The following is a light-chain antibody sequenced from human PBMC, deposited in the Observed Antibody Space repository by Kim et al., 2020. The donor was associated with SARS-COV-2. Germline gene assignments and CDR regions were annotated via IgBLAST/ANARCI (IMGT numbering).Light chain of an antibody. J-gene: IGKJ1*01. CDR3: QQYNDWWT. Sequence: EILMTQSPATLSVSPGERATLSCRASQSVASNLAWYQQKHGQAPRLLISDASTRATGIPARFSGSGSGTEFTLTISSLQSGDFAVYYCQQYNDWWTFGQGTKVDIK. V-gene: IGKV3-15*01. CDR1: QSVASN. CDR2: DAS.